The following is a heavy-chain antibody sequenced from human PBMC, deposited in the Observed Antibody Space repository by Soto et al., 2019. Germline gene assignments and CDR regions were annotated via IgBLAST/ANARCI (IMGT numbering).Heavy chain of an antibody. CDR2: INPNSGGT. CDR3: ARVSYDYAWGTLDAFDI. J-gene: IGHJ3*02. D-gene: IGHD3-16*01. CDR1: GYTFTGYY. V-gene: IGHV1-2*04. Sequence: ASVKVSCKASGYTFTGYYMHWVRQAPGQGLEWMGWINPNSGGTNYAQKFQGWVTMTRDTSISTAYMELSRLRSEDTAVYYCARVSYDYAWGTLDAFDIWVHGTLVSGSS.